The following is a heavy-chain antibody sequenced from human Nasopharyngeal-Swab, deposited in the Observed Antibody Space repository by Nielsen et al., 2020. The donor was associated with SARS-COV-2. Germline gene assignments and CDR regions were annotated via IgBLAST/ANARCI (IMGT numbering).Heavy chain of an antibody. Sequence: GESLKISCMASGYSFVNHCIGWVRQRPGKGLEWMGMVYPGNSEVAYSPSFQGQVTVSADKSMNTAYLQWRNLRASDTSMYFCARRAARDGYNYEVDPWGQGTLVTV. CDR3: ARRAARDGYNYEVDP. V-gene: IGHV5-51*01. CDR1: GYSFVNHC. J-gene: IGHJ5*02. CDR2: VYPGNSEV. D-gene: IGHD5-24*01.